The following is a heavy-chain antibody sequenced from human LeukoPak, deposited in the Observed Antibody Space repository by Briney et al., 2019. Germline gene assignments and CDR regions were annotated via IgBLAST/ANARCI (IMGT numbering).Heavy chain of an antibody. D-gene: IGHD3-22*01. Sequence: GESLKISCKGSGYSFTTYWMSWVRQAPGKGLEWVGHIKSKTDGGTTDYAAPVKGRFIISSDDSKHTLYLQMNSLKTDDTAVYYCTKYDTSVNFDYWGQGTLVTVSS. CDR3: TKYDTSVNFDY. J-gene: IGHJ4*02. CDR1: GYSFTTYW. CDR2: IKSKTDGGTT. V-gene: IGHV3-15*01.